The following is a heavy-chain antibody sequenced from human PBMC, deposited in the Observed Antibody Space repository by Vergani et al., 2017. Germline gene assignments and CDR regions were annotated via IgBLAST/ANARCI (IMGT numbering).Heavy chain of an antibody. J-gene: IGHJ3*02. CDR3: AKDPPYYEILTGYYGDAFDI. D-gene: IGHD3-9*01. CDR2: ISGSGGST. V-gene: IGHV3-23*01. CDR1: GFTFSNYA. Sequence: EVQLLESAGGLVQPGGSLRLSCAASGFTFSNYAMSWVRQAPGKGLEWVSTISGSGGSTYYADSVKGRFTISRDNSKNTLYLQMNSLRAEDTAVYYCAKDPPYYEILTGYYGDAFDIWGQGTMVTVSS.